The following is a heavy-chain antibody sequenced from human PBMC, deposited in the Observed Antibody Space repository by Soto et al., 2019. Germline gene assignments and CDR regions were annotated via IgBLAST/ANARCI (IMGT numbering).Heavy chain of an antibody. J-gene: IGHJ4*02. V-gene: IGHV3-30-3*01. Sequence: QVQLVESGGGVVQPGRSLRLSCAASGFTFSSYAMHWVRQAPGKGLEWVAVISYDGSNKYYADSVKGGFTISRDNSKNTLYLQMNSLSAEDTAVYYWARDLYKWLRHSAFLADYWGQGTLVTVSS. D-gene: IGHD5-12*01. CDR3: ARDLYKWLRHSAFLADY. CDR2: ISYDGSNK. CDR1: GFTFSSYA.